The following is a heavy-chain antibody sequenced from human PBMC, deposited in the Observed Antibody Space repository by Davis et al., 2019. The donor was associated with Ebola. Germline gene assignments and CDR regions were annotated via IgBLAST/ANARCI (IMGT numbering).Heavy chain of an antibody. V-gene: IGHV3-53*05. J-gene: IGHJ5*02. D-gene: IGHD3-3*01. CDR1: GFTVSSDY. CDR3: ARDPPDYDFWSGSTTFDP. Sequence: GESLKISCAASGFTVSSDYMSWVRQAPGKGLEWVSVIYSGGDTYYADSAKGRFTISRDNSKNTLYLQMSSLRPEDTAVYYCARDPPDYDFWSGSTTFDPWGQGTLVTVSS. CDR2: IYSGGDT.